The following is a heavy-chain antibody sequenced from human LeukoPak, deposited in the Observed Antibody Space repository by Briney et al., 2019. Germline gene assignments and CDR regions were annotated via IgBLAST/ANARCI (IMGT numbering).Heavy chain of an antibody. CDR3: ARDGGYHFFDY. Sequence: GGTLRLSCASSGFTLSTYARSWVRQAPGKGLEWVSAISGSGDSAYYADSVKGRFTISRDNSQNPLFLQMNSLRAEDTAVYYCARDGGYHFFDYWGQGTLVTVSS. CDR2: ISGSGDSA. D-gene: IGHD5-18*01. J-gene: IGHJ4*02. V-gene: IGHV3-23*01. CDR1: GFTLSTYA.